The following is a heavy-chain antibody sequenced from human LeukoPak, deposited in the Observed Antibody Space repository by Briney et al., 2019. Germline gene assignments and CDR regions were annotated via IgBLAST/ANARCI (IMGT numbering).Heavy chain of an antibody. CDR1: GFSFSSYW. V-gene: IGHV3-74*01. CDR2: LNTDGSST. D-gene: IGHD3-10*01. J-gene: IGHJ4*02. CDR3: AREGYYGSGTYFDY. Sequence: GGSLRLSCAASGFSFSSYWMHWVRQAPGKGLVWVSGLNTDGSSTNYADSVKGRFTISRDNAKNTLYLQMNSLRAEDTAVYYCAREGYYGSGTYFDYWGQGTLVTVSS.